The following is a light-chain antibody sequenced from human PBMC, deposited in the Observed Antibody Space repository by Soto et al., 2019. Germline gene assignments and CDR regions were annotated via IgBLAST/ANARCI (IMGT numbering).Light chain of an antibody. CDR2: GAS. J-gene: IGKJ1*01. CDR1: QSVGSN. CDR3: QQYNNWPPDRT. Sequence: EIVMTQSPATLSVSPGERATLSCRASQSVGSNLAWYQQKPGQAPRLLIYGASTRATGIPARFSGSGSGTELTLHLSSLQSEAFAIYFCQQYNNWPPDRTFGQGTKVEIK. V-gene: IGKV3-15*01.